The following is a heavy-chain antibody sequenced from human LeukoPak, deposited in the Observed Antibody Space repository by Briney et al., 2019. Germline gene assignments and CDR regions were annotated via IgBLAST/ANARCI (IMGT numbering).Heavy chain of an antibody. CDR1: GFTFSSYT. D-gene: IGHD1-1*01. CDR2: ISKSSGDK. V-gene: IGHV3-21*05. J-gene: IGHJ4*02. Sequence: LGGSLRLSCAASGFTFSSYTMNWARQAPGKGLEWLSYISKSSGDKSYADSVQGRFTISRDNARSSLYLQMDSLRVEDTAVYYCVRDLNWAFDYWGQGALVTVSS. CDR3: VRDLNWAFDY.